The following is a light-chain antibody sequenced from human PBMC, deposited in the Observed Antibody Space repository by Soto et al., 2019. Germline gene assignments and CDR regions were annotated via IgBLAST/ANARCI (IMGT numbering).Light chain of an antibody. V-gene: IGLV2-14*03. Sequence: QSALTQPASVSGSPGQSITISCTGTRSDVGGYDHVSWYQQHPGKAPTLIIYDVTVRPSWISRRFSGSKSDNTASLAVSGLQPDDEADYYCSSYTNKDTLLFGGGTKLTVL. CDR2: DVT. J-gene: IGLJ3*02. CDR1: RSDVGGYDH. CDR3: SSYTNKDTLL.